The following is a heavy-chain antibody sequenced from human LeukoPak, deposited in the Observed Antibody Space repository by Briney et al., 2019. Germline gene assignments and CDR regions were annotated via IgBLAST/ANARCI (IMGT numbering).Heavy chain of an antibody. CDR3: ARGLGYSYGYGIDY. CDR2: IWYDGSNK. D-gene: IGHD5-18*01. CDR1: GFTFSSYA. V-gene: IGHV3-33*01. J-gene: IGHJ4*02. Sequence: PGGSLRLSCAASGFTFSSYAMHWVRQAPGKGLEWVAVIWYDGSNKYHADSVKGRFTISRDNSKNTLYLQMNTLRAEDTALYYCARGLGYSYGYGIDYWGQGTLVTVSS.